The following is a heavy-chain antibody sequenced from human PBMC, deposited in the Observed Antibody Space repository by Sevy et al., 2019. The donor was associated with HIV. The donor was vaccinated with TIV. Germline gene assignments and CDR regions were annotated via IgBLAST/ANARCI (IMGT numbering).Heavy chain of an antibody. CDR3: ARPYRTDPFYYSGSSGYYYPTYFDY. CDR1: GFTFSNYW. V-gene: IGHV3-7*01. Sequence: GGSLRLSCAASGFTFSNYWVSWVRQAPGKGLEWVANIRQDGSEKYFVDSVKGRFAISRDNAKNSLYLQMKSLRAEDTAVYYCARPYRTDPFYYSGSSGYYYPTYFDYWGQGTLVTVSS. D-gene: IGHD3-22*01. J-gene: IGHJ4*02. CDR2: IRQDGSEK.